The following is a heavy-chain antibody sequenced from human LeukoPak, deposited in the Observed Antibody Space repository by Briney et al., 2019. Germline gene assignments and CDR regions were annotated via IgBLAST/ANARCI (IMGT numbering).Heavy chain of an antibody. J-gene: IGHJ4*02. D-gene: IGHD1-26*01. V-gene: IGHV3-30*02. Sequence: GGSLRLSCAASGFTFSSYGMHWVRQAPGKGLEWVAFIRYDGSNKYYADSVKGRFTISRDNSKNTLYLQMNSLRAGDTAVYYCAKDLRIVGATNGDYWGQGTLVTVSS. CDR2: IRYDGSNK. CDR1: GFTFSSYG. CDR3: AKDLRIVGATNGDY.